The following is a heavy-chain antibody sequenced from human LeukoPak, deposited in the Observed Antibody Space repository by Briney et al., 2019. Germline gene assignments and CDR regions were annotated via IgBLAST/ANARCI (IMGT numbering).Heavy chain of an antibody. CDR2: INHSGST. Sequence: SETLSLTCAVYGGSFSGYYWSWIRQPPGKGLEWIGEINHSGSTNYNPSLKSRVTISVDTSQNQFSLKLSSVTAADTAVYYCARVSSWYMSRRFDPWGQGTLVSVSS. CDR3: ARVSSWYMSRRFDP. D-gene: IGHD6-13*01. J-gene: IGHJ5*02. V-gene: IGHV4-34*01. CDR1: GGSFSGYY.